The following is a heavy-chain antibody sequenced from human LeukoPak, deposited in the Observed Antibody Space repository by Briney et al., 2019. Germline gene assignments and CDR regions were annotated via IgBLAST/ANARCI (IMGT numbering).Heavy chain of an antibody. CDR2: IYYSGST. J-gene: IGHJ4*02. V-gene: IGHV4-39*01. D-gene: IGHD4-17*01. CDR1: GGSISSSSYY. CDR3: ARTPDYGDYDAYYFDY. Sequence: SETLSLTCTVSGGSISSSSYYWGWIRQPPGKGLEWIGSIYYSGSTYYNPSLNSRVTISVDTSKNQFSLKLSSVTAADTAVYYCARTPDYGDYDAYYFDYWGQGTLVTVSS.